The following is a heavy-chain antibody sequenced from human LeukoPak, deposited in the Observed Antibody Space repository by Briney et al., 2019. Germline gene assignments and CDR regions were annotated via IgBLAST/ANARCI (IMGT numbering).Heavy chain of an antibody. CDR1: GGSFSGYY. CDR3: AREREGSSWYYNAFDI. Sequence: SETLSLTCAVYGGSFSGYYWSWIRQPPGKGLEWIGEINHSGSTNYNPSLKSRVTISVDTSKNQFSLKLSSVTAADTAVYYCAREREGSSWYYNAFDIWGQGTMVTVSS. D-gene: IGHD6-13*01. CDR2: INHSGST. V-gene: IGHV4-34*01. J-gene: IGHJ3*02.